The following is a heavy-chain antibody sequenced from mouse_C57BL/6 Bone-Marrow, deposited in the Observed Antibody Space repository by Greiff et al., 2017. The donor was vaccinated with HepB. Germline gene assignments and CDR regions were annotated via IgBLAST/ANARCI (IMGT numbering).Heavy chain of an antibody. CDR1: GFSLSTFGMG. J-gene: IGHJ4*01. CDR3: APPTKITTSPYYAMDY. Sequence: QVTLKESGPGILQPSQTLSLTCSFSGFSLSTFGMGVGWIRQPSGKGLEWLAHIWWDDDKYYNPALKSQLTISKDTSKNQVFLKIDNVDTADTATYYGAPPTKITTSPYYAMDYWGQGTSVTVSS. D-gene: IGHD2-4*01. CDR2: IWWDDDK. V-gene: IGHV8-8*01.